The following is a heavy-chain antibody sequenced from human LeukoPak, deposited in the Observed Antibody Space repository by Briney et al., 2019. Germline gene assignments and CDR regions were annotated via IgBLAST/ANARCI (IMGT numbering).Heavy chain of an antibody. CDR3: ARATAQRQLVRSVAFDI. J-gene: IGHJ3*02. D-gene: IGHD6-13*01. CDR1: GFTFSDYY. V-gene: IGHV3-30-3*01. CDR2: ISYDGSNK. Sequence: PGGSLRLSCAASGFTFSDYYMSWVRQAPGKGLEWVAVISYDGSNKYYADSVKDRFTISRDNSKNTLYLQMNGLRAEDTAVYYCARATAQRQLVRSVAFDIWGQGTMVTVSS.